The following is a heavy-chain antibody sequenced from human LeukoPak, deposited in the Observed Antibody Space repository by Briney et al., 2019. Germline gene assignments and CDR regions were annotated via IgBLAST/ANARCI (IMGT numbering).Heavy chain of an antibody. CDR2: INHSGST. CDR3: ARGRHGPAPNDY. D-gene: IGHD4-17*01. CDR1: GGSFSGYY. V-gene: IGHV4-34*01. Sequence: SETLSLTCAVYGGSFSGYYWSWIRQPPGKGLEWIGEINHSGSTNYNPSLKSRVTISVDTSKNQFSLKLSSVTAADTAVYYCARGRHGPAPNDYWGQGTLVTVSS. J-gene: IGHJ4*02.